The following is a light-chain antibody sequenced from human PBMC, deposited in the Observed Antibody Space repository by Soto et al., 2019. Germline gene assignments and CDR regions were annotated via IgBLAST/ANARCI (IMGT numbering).Light chain of an antibody. V-gene: IGKV3-11*01. CDR1: QSVSSY. J-gene: IGKJ3*01. Sequence: EIVLTQSPATLSLSPGERATLSCRASQSVSSYLAWYQQKPGQAPRLLIYDASSRATGIPARLSGSGSGTDFTLTISSLEPEDFAVYYCQQRSNSFTFGPGTKVDI. CDR3: QQRSNSFT. CDR2: DAS.